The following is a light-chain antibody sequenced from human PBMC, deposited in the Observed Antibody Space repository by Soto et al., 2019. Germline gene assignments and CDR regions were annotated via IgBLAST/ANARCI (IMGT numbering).Light chain of an antibody. V-gene: IGKV3-20*01. CDR2: GES. J-gene: IGKJ1*01. Sequence: EIVLTQSPGTLSLSPGDRATLSCRASQSVTGTYLAWYQHKPGQAPRLLIYGESIRATGIPDRFSGSGSGTDFTLTISRLELEDFAVYYCQQYGSPLWTFGQGTKVEI. CDR1: QSVTGTY. CDR3: QQYGSPLWT.